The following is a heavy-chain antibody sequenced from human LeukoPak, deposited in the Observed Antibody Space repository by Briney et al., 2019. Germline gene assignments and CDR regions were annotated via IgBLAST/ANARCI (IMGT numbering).Heavy chain of an antibody. J-gene: IGHJ4*02. Sequence: SETLSLTCAVYGGSFSGYYWSWIRQPPGKGLEWIGEINHSGSTNYNPSLKSRVTISVDTSKNQFSLKLSSVTAADTAVYYCARGMAAGYWGQGTLATVSS. V-gene: IGHV4-34*01. CDR2: INHSGST. D-gene: IGHD5-24*01. CDR1: GGSFSGYY. CDR3: ARGMAAGY.